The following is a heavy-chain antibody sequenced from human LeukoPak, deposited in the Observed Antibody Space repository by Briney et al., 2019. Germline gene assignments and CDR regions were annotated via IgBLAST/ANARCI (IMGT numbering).Heavy chain of an antibody. J-gene: IGHJ4*02. D-gene: IGHD3-22*01. Sequence: GGPLRLSCAASGFTFSSYSMNWVRQAPGKGLEWVSSISSSSSYIYYADSVKGRFTISRDNAKNSLYLQMDSLRAEDTAVYYCARDSILYYYDSSGYYSAHFDYWGQGTLVTVSS. CDR3: ARDSILYYYDSSGYYSAHFDY. CDR1: GFTFSSYS. V-gene: IGHV3-21*01. CDR2: ISSSSSYI.